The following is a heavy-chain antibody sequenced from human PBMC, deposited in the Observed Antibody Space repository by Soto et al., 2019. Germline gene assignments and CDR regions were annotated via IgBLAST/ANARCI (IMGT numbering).Heavy chain of an antibody. CDR2: ITSSGGTI. J-gene: IGHJ4*01. D-gene: IGHD3-10*01. Sequence: GGSLRLSCAASGFTFSDYYMSWIRQPPGKGLEWISYITSSGGTIYYADSVKGRFTISRDNAKNSLSLQMNGLRAEDTAVYYCARDPLHHGSTFDYWGHGTLVTVSS. CDR3: ARDPLHHGSTFDY. CDR1: GFTFSDYY. V-gene: IGHV3-11*01.